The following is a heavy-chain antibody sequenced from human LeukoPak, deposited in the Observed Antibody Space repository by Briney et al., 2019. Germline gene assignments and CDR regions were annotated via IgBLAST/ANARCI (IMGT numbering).Heavy chain of an antibody. CDR3: ARRARHSSRWLLYAFDI. Sequence: SETLSLTCTVSGGSISSYYWSWIRQPPGKGLEWIGYIYYSGSTNYNPSLKSRVTISVDTSKNQFSLKLSSVTAADTAVYYCARRARHSSRWLLYAFDIWGQGTMVTVSS. CDR2: IYYSGST. CDR1: GGSISSYY. D-gene: IGHD6-13*01. J-gene: IGHJ3*02. V-gene: IGHV4-59*01.